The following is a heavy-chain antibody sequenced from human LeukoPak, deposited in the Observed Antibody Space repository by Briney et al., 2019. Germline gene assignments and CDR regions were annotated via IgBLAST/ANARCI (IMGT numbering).Heavy chain of an antibody. J-gene: IGHJ4*02. D-gene: IGHD6-19*01. Sequence: GGSLRLSCAASGFTFSSYAMHWVRQAPGKGLEWVAVISYDGSNKYYADSVKGRFTISRDNSKNTLYLQMNSLRAEDTVVYYCARDRTPPRIAVAGTIDYWGQGTLVTVSS. V-gene: IGHV3-30-3*01. CDR2: ISYDGSNK. CDR1: GFTFSSYA. CDR3: ARDRTPPRIAVAGTIDY.